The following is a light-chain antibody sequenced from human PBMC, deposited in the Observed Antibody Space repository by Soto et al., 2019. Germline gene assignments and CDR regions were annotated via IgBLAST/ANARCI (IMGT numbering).Light chain of an antibody. CDR3: QQRSNWPT. Sequence: ESVLRQSPDTLSLSPGSLSTLSSRASQTVSSYLAWYQQKPGQRPRLLIYDSSNRATGITARLSGSGSGTDFTLTISSLEPDDFAVYYCQQRSNWPTFGGGTKVDIK. CDR1: QTVSSY. CDR2: DSS. V-gene: IGKV3-11*01. J-gene: IGKJ4*01.